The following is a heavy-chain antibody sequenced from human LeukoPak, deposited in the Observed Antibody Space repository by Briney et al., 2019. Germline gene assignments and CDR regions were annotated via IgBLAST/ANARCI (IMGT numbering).Heavy chain of an antibody. J-gene: IGHJ4*02. CDR3: ARGGGAFDY. Sequence: PSETLSLTCAVYGGSFSGYYWSWIRQPPGKGLEWIGEINHSGSTNYNPSLKSRVTISVDTSRNQFSLKLSSVTAADTAVYYCARGGGAFDYWGQGTLVTVSS. CDR2: INHSGST. D-gene: IGHD2-21*01. V-gene: IGHV4-34*01. CDR1: GGSFSGYY.